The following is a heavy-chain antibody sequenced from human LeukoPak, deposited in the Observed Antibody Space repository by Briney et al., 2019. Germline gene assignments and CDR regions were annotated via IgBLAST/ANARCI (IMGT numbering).Heavy chain of an antibody. CDR3: ARGGSQPSGYYFSWDYYYGMDV. V-gene: IGHV5-51*01. J-gene: IGHJ6*02. Sequence: PGESLKISCKGSGYSFSNYWIGWVRQMPGKGLEWMGIIYPGDSDTRYSPSFQGQVTISADKSISTAYLQWSSLKASDTAMYYCARGGSQPSGYYFSWDYYYGMDVWGQGTTVTVSS. CDR2: IYPGDSDT. CDR1: GYSFSNYW. D-gene: IGHD3-3*01.